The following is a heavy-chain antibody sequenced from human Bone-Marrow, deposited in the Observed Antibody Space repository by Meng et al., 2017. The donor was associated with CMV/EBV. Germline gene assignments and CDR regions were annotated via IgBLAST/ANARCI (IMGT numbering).Heavy chain of an antibody. CDR3: AREIRADSTYYYYYYGMDV. V-gene: IGHV4-34*01. J-gene: IGHJ6*02. CDR1: GGSFSGYY. CDR2: INHSGST. Sequence: GSLRLSCAVYGGSFSGYYWSWIRQPPGKGLEWIGEINHSGSTNYNPSLKSRVTISVDTSKNQFSLKLSSVTAADTAVYYCAREIRADSTYYYYYYGMDVWDQGTTVTFSS. D-gene: IGHD6-13*01.